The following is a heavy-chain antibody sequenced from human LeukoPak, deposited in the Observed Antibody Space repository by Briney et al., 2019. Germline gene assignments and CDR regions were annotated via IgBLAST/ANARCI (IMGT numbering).Heavy chain of an antibody. J-gene: IGHJ2*01. D-gene: IGHD2-21*02. V-gene: IGHV3-74*01. CDR3: ARTAEGGYFDL. Sequence: AGSLRLSCAVSGFTFSNYWMHWVRQPPGKGLVWVSRSNVDGSSTTYADSVKDRFTISRDIPTNRLYLQMNSLRVEDTAVYYCARTAEGGYFDLWGRGILVTVSS. CDR2: SNVDGSST. CDR1: GFTFSNYW.